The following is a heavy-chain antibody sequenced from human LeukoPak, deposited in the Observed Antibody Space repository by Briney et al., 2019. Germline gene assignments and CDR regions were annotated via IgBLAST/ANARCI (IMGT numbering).Heavy chain of an antibody. V-gene: IGHV1-69*06. CDR3: ARERNPHDAFDI. D-gene: IGHD1-14*01. Sequence: SVKVSCKASGGTFSSYTISWVRQAPGQGLEWMGGIIPIFGTANYAQKFQGRVTITADKSTSTAYMELSSLRSEDTAVYYCARERNPHDAFDIWGQGTMVTVSS. CDR2: IIPIFGTA. CDR1: GGTFSSYT. J-gene: IGHJ3*02.